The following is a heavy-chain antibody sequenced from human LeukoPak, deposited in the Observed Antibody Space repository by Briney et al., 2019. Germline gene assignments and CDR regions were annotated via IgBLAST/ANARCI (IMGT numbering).Heavy chain of an antibody. J-gene: IGHJ2*01. V-gene: IGHV4-31*03. D-gene: IGHD4-17*01. CDR3: ARALTSATRYFDL. CDR2: ISYSGST. Sequence: SQTLSLTCSVSGGSISSGGYYWSWIRHHPGKGLEWIGYISYSGSTHYNPSLKSRVTISEDTSKNQFSLRLTSVTAAGTAVYYCARALTSATRYFDLWGRGTLVTVSS. CDR1: GGSISSGGYY.